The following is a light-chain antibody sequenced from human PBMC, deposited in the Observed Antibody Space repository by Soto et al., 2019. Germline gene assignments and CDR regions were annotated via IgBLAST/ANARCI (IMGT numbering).Light chain of an antibody. CDR1: SSNIGSNT. J-gene: IGLJ2*01. CDR2: SNN. CDR3: AAWDDSLNAYVV. V-gene: IGLV1-44*01. Sequence: QSVLTQPPSASGTPGQRVTISCSGSSSNIGSNTVNWYQQLPGTAPKLLIYSNNQRPSGVPDRFSGSKSGTSASLAISGLQSVDEADYYCAAWDDSLNAYVVFGGGTKVTVL.